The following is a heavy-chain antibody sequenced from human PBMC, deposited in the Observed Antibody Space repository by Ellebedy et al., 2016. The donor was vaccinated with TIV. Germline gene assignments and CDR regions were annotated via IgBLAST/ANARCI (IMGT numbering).Heavy chain of an antibody. J-gene: IGHJ4*02. V-gene: IGHV5-51*01. CDR2: IYPGDSNT. CDR1: GYSFTSYW. D-gene: IGHD2-15*01. CDR3: VRGPLGYCSGGSCSADY. Sequence: GESLKISCKGSGYSFTSYWIGWVRQMPGKGLEWLGNIYPGDSNTAYSPSFQGQVTISADTSISSAYLQWSSLKASDTAMYYCVRGPLGYCSGGSCSADYWGQGTLVTVSS.